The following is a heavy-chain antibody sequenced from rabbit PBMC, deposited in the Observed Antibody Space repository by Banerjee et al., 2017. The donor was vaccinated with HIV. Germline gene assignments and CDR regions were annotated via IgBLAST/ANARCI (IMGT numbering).Heavy chain of an antibody. V-gene: IGHV1S40*01. CDR2: IGADSSDIT. CDR3: ARDPVVLVAGGYDL. Sequence: QSLEESGGDLVKPGASLTLTCKASGFSFSSSYDMCWVRQAPGKGLEWIACIGADSSDITHYASWAKGRFTISKTSSTTVTLQMTSLTVADTATYFCARDPVVLVAGGYDLWGQGTLVTVS. D-gene: IGHD4-2*01. J-gene: IGHJ4*01. CDR1: GFSFSSSYD.